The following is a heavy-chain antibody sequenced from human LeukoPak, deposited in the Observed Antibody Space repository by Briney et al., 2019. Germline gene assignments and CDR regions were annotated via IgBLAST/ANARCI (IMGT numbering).Heavy chain of an antibody. CDR3: ASARSSVAGHGNGY. J-gene: IGHJ4*02. Sequence: PGGSLRLSCAASGVTFSSHWMHWVRQAAGKGLVWVSRINSDGSSTSYADSVKGRFIISRDNAKNTLYLQMNSLRAEDTAVYYCASARSSVAGHGNGYWGQGTLVTVSS. V-gene: IGHV3-74*01. D-gene: IGHD6-19*01. CDR2: INSDGSST. CDR1: GVTFSSHW.